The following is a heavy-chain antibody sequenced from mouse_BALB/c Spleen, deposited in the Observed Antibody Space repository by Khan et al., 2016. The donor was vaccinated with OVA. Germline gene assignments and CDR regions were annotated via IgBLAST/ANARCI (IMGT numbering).Heavy chain of an antibody. V-gene: IGHV1-26*01. CDR2: INPNTGNT. Sequence: EVQLQQSGPDLVKPGASVKMSCKASGYSFTGYYMNWVKQSHGKSLECIGRINPNTGNTNYNQKFQGKVVFIVDTSSSTVYMELRSLTSEDSAVYYCARGYDFFAYWGQGTLVTVSA. D-gene: IGHD2-14*01. CDR1: GYSFTGYY. J-gene: IGHJ3*01. CDR3: ARGYDFFAY.